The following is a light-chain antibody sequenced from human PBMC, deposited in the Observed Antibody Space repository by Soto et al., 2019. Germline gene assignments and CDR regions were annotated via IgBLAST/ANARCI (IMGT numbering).Light chain of an antibody. CDR1: SSNIGSNY. CDR2: RNN. V-gene: IGLV1-47*01. Sequence: QSVLTQPPSASGTPGQRVTISCSGSSSNIGSNYVYWYQQLPGTAPKLLIYRNNQRPSAVPDRFSGSKSGTSASLAISGRRSADETDYYCAAWADSLSGVVFGGGTKLTVL. J-gene: IGLJ2*01. CDR3: AAWADSLSGVV.